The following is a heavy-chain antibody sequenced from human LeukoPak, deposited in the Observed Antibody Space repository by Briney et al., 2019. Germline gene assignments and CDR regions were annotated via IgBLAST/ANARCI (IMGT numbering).Heavy chain of an antibody. CDR3: ARHHEYIWGSSVDYYAMDV. CDR2: LYYTGST. V-gene: IGHV4-59*08. J-gene: IGHJ6*02. D-gene: IGHD3-16*01. CDR1: GGSIDNYH. Sequence: SETLSLTCTVSGGSIDNYHWSWIRQPPGKRLEWIGYLYYTGSTNYNPSLKSRVTISFDTSKNLFSLNLSSVTAADTAVYYCARHHEYIWGSSVDYYAMDVWGQGTTVTVSS.